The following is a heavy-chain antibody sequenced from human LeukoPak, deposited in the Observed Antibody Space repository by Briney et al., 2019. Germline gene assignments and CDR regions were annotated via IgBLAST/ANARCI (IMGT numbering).Heavy chain of an antibody. J-gene: IGHJ4*02. CDR1: GGSISSSNW. V-gene: IGHV4-4*02. Sequence: PSETPSLTCAVSGGSISSSNWWSWVRPPPGKGLEWIGEIYHSGSTNYSPSLKSRVTISVDKSKNQFSLKLSSVTAADTAVYYCARSVVTIEQPFDYWGQGTLVTVSS. D-gene: IGHD5-12*01. CDR3: ARSVVTIEQPFDY. CDR2: IYHSGST.